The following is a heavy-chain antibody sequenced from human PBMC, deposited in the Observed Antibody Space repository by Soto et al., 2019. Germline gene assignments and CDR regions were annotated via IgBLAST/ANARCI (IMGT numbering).Heavy chain of an antibody. J-gene: IGHJ4*02. CDR2: IHYSGSA. V-gene: IGHV4-39*01. Sequence: QVHLQESGPGLVKPSETLSLICTVSGGSVSSGRYHWGWVRQPPGKGLEWIAWIHYSGSAHYNPSLKPPVTIPVPPPKSPFSLRLSAVTAADTAMYYCARADGFVVVTQFMDYWGQGTMVSVSS. D-gene: IGHD2-15*01. CDR1: GGSVSSGRYH. CDR3: ARADGFVVVTQFMDY.